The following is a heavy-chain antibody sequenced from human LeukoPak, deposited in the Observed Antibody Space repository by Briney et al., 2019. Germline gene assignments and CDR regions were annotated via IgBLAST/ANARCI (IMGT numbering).Heavy chain of an antibody. Sequence: GGSLRLSCAASGFTFSSYAMSWVRQAPGQGLEWGSAISGSGGSTYYADSVKGRFTISRDNSKNTLYLQMNSLRAEDTAVYYCAKDRWNSDGYNYVGFDYWGQGTLVTVSS. CDR1: GFTFSSYA. CDR3: AKDRWNSDGYNYVGFDY. J-gene: IGHJ4*02. CDR2: ISGSGGST. D-gene: IGHD5-24*01. V-gene: IGHV3-23*01.